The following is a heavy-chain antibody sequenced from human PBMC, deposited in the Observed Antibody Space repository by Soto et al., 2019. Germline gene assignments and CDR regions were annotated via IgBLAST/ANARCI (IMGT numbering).Heavy chain of an antibody. D-gene: IGHD6-6*01. CDR1: GFTFSSYA. Sequence: QVQLVESGGGVVQPGRSLRLSCAASGFTFSSYAMHWVRQAPGKGLEWVAVISYDGSNKYYADSVKARFTISRDNSKNTLYLQMNSMRAEDTAVYYCARVASIAARRKVWGPFDYWGQGTLVTVSS. CDR3: ARVASIAARRKVWGPFDY. CDR2: ISYDGSNK. J-gene: IGHJ4*02. V-gene: IGHV3-30-3*01.